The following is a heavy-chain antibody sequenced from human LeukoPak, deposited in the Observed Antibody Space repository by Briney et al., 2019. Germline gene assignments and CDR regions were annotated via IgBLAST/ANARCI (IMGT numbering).Heavy chain of an antibody. CDR1: GGSFSGYY. Sequence: PSGTLSLTCAVYGGSFSGYYWSWIRQPPGKGLEWIGEINHSGSTNYNPSLKSRVTISVDTSKNQFSLKLSSVTAADTAVYYCARHDRYCSGGSCQGYFDYWGQGTLVTVSS. D-gene: IGHD2-15*01. J-gene: IGHJ4*02. CDR3: ARHDRYCSGGSCQGYFDY. CDR2: INHSGST. V-gene: IGHV4-34*01.